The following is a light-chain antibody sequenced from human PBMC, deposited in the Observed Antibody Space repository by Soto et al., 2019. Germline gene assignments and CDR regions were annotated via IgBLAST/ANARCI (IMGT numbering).Light chain of an antibody. CDR2: SNN. J-gene: IGLJ1*01. V-gene: IGLV1-44*01. CDR3: AAWDASLNGHYV. Sequence: QSVLTQPPSASGTPGQRVTISCSGSSSNIGSNTVNWYQQLPGTAPKLPIYSNNQRPSGVPDRFSGSKSSTSASLAISGLQSEDEADYYCAAWDASLNGHYVFGTGTKLTVL. CDR1: SSNIGSNT.